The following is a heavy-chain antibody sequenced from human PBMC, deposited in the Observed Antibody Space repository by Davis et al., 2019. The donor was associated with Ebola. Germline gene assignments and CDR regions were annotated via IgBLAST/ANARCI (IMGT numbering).Heavy chain of an antibody. Sequence: ASVKVSCKASGYTFTGYYMHWVRQAPGQGLEWMGWINPNSGGTNYAQKFQGWVTMTRDTSISTAYMELSRPRSDDTAVYYCARGPSELLNDAFDIWGQGTMVTVSS. CDR1: GYTFTGYY. J-gene: IGHJ3*02. V-gene: IGHV1-2*04. CDR3: ARGPSELLNDAFDI. CDR2: INPNSGGT. D-gene: IGHD1-26*01.